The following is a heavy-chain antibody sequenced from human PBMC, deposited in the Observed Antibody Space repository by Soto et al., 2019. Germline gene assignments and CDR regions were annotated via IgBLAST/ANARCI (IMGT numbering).Heavy chain of an antibody. V-gene: IGHV4-34*01. D-gene: IGHD2-15*01. CDR1: GGSFSGYY. CDR2: INHSGST. Sequence: QVQLQQWGAGLLKPSETLSLTCAVYGGSFSGYYWSWIRQPPGKGLEWIGEINHSGSTNYNPSLKSRVTISVDTSKNQSSLKLSSVTAADTAVYYCARLCSGGSCYSTYWGQGTLVTVSS. CDR3: ARLCSGGSCYSTY. J-gene: IGHJ4*02.